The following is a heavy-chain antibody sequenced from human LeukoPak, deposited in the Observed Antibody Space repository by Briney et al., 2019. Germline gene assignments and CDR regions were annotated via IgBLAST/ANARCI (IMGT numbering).Heavy chain of an antibody. CDR3: ARGRLFSGYRGNVGHEDFDY. D-gene: IGHD5-12*01. V-gene: IGHV4-34*01. CDR1: GGPYSGYY. J-gene: IGHJ4*02. CDR2: INQGGTT. Sequence: SETLSLTCAVYGGPYSGYYWTWIRQPPGKGLEWIGEINQGGTTNYNPSLRSRVTILMDTSRNQFSLRLSSVTAADTAVYYCARGRLFSGYRGNVGHEDFDYWGQGSLVTVSS.